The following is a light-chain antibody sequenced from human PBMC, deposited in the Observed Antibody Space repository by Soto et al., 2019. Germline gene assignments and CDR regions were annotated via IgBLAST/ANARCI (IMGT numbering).Light chain of an antibody. J-gene: IGLJ3*02. Sequence: QSVLAQPPSASGTPGQRVTISCSGSSSNIGRNNVNWYQQLPGRAPKLLIYSNDERPSGVPDRFSGSKSGTSASLAISGLQSEDEADYYCASWDDSLSGGVFGGGTNLTVL. CDR1: SSNIGRNN. CDR3: ASWDDSLSGGV. V-gene: IGLV1-44*01. CDR2: SND.